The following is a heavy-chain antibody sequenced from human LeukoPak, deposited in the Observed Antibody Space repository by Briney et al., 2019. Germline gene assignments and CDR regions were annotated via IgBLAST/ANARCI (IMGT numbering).Heavy chain of an antibody. J-gene: IGHJ4*02. D-gene: IGHD3-10*01. CDR3: ALYLRVRGDY. CDR1: GFTFSNHA. CDR2: ISGGGVST. Sequence: PGRSLRLSCAASGFTFSNHAMMWVRQAPGRGLEWVSAISGGGVSTYYTDSVKGRFTISRDNSKNTLYLQMNSLRAEDTAVYYCALYLRVRGDYWGQGTLVSVSS. V-gene: IGHV3-23*01.